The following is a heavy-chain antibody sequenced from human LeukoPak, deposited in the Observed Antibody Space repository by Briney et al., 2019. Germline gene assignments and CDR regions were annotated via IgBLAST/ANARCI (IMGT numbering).Heavy chain of an antibody. J-gene: IGHJ4*02. CDR2: INHSGST. CDR1: GGSFSDYY. CDR3: ARSGRGTYYYFDL. V-gene: IGHV4-34*01. D-gene: IGHD1-26*01. Sequence: SETLSLTCAVYGGSFSDYYWSWIRQPPGKGLEWIGEINHSGSTNYNPSLKSRVTISVDTSKNQFSLKLSSVTAADTAVYYCARSGRGTYYYFDLWGQGTLVTVSS.